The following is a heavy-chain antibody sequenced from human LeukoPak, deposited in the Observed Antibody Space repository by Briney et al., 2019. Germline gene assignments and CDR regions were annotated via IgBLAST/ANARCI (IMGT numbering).Heavy chain of an antibody. CDR1: GYTFTSYA. Sequence: GASVKVSCKSSGYTFTSYAFTWVRQPPGQGLEWMGWVSGYNGDKDYAQNLQGRVTMTIATYTSTVYMELRSLISDATAVYFCVRDRHPGYSSAWYDHWGQGTLVTVSS. CDR2: VSGYNGDK. J-gene: IGHJ5*02. D-gene: IGHD6-25*01. V-gene: IGHV1-18*01. CDR3: VRDRHPGYSSAWYDH.